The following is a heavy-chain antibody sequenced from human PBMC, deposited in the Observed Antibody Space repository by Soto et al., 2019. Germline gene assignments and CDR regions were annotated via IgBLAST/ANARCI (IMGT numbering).Heavy chain of an antibody. D-gene: IGHD3-10*01. CDR1: GYTFTSYA. Sequence: ASVKVSCKASGYTFTSYAMHWVRQAPGQRLEWMGWINAGNGNTKYSQKFQGRVTITRDTSASTAYMELSSLRSEDTAVYFCAFSRITMVPYVMAFWGQGPTVTVSS. CDR3: AFSRITMVPYVMAF. V-gene: IGHV1-3*01. J-gene: IGHJ6*02. CDR2: INAGNGNT.